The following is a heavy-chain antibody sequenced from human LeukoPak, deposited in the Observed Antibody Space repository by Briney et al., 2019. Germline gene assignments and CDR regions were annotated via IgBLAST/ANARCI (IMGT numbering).Heavy chain of an antibody. CDR3: ARNYYDSSGSQDNFDY. Sequence: GRSLRLSCAASGFTFSSYGMHWVRQAPGKGLEWVAVIWYDGSNKFYADSVKGRFTISRDNSKNTLYLQMNSLRAEDTAVYYCARNYYDSSGSQDNFDYWGQGTLVTVSS. CDR1: GFTFSSYG. J-gene: IGHJ4*02. V-gene: IGHV3-33*08. CDR2: IWYDGSNK. D-gene: IGHD3-22*01.